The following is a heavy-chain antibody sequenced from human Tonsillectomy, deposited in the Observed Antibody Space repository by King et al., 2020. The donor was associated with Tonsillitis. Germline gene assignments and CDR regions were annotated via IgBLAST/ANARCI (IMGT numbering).Heavy chain of an antibody. V-gene: IGHV1-2*02. CDR1: GYTFTDYY. CDR2: INPKSGDT. CDR3: ARAKNEHRDYATTGSYYNVSHVIY. J-gene: IGHJ4*02. Sequence: VQLVESGAEVKKPGASVKVSCQASGYTFTDYYMHWVRQAPGQGLDWMGWINPKSGDTKFAQKFQGRLTMTSDTSVSTANVEVSSLTSDDTAVYYCARAKNEHRDYATTGSYYNVSHVIYWGQGTLVTVSS. D-gene: IGHD3-10*01.